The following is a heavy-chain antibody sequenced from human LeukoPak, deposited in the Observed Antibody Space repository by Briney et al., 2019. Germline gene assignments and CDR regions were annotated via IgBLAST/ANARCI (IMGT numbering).Heavy chain of an antibody. Sequence: ASVKVSCKASGYTFTGYYMHWVRQAPGQGLEWMGWMNPNSGNTGYAQKFQGRVTITRNTSISTAYMELSSLRSEDTAVYYCARAYCSGGSCYLVDIWGQGTMVTVSS. V-gene: IGHV1-8*03. D-gene: IGHD2-15*01. CDR1: GYTFTGYY. J-gene: IGHJ3*02. CDR3: ARAYCSGGSCYLVDI. CDR2: MNPNSGNT.